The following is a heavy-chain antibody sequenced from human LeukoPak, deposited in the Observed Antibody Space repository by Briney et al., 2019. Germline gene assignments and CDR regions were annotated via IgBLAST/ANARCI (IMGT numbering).Heavy chain of an antibody. V-gene: IGHV1-18*01. CDR3: SRGLASCGGDCYSGRYYYHAMDV. CDR2: ISAYNGNT. CDR1: GYTFTTYG. D-gene: IGHD2-21*02. Sequence: ASVKVSCKASGYTFTTYGISWVRQAPGQGLEWMGWISAYNGNTNYAQKLQGRVTMTTDTSTSTVDMELHNLRSEDTAVYFCSRGLASCGGDCYSGRYYYHAMDVWGQGTTVTVSS. J-gene: IGHJ6*02.